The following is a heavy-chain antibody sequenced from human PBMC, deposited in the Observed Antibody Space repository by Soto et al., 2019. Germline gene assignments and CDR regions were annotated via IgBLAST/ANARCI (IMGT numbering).Heavy chain of an antibody. D-gene: IGHD2-2*01. CDR3: ARDSEDIVVVPAVIRGFDP. Sequence: ASVKVSCKASGYTFTSYGISWVRQAPGQGLEWMGWISAYNGNTNYAQKLQGRVTMTTDTSTSTAYMELRSLRSDDTAVYYCARDSEDIVVVPAVIRGFDPWGQGTLVTVSS. CDR1: GYTFTSYG. CDR2: ISAYNGNT. J-gene: IGHJ5*02. V-gene: IGHV1-18*01.